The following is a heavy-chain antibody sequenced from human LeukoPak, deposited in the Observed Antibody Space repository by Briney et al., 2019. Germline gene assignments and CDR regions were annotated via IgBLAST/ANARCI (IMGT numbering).Heavy chain of an antibody. CDR1: GGTFSSYA. CDR2: IIPIFDTA. V-gene: IGHV1-69*13. Sequence: SVKVSCKASGGTFSSYAISWVRQAPGQGLEWMGGIIPIFDTANYAQKFQGRVTITADESTSTAYMELSSLRSEDTAVYYCARDKVSDAAMVQYYYYYMDVWGKGTTVTVSS. CDR3: ARDKVSDAAMVQYYYYYMDV. J-gene: IGHJ6*03. D-gene: IGHD5-18*01.